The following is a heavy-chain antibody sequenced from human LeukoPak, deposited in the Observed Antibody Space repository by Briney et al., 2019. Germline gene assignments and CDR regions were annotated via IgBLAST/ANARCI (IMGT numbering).Heavy chain of an antibody. D-gene: IGHD3-22*01. CDR2: IYYSGST. V-gene: IGHV4-31*03. CDR3: ARGHKRDHYYDSSGYYPRGYFDY. J-gene: IGHJ4*02. CDR1: GGSISSGGYY. Sequence: SETLSLTCTVSGGSISSGGYYWSWIRQHPGKGLEWIGYIYYSGSTYYNPSLKSRVTISVDTSKSQFSLKLSSVTAADTAVYYCARGHKRDHYYDSSGYYPRGYFDYWGQGTLVTVSS.